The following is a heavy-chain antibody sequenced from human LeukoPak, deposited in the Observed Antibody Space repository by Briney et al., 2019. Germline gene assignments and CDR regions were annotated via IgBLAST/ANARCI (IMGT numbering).Heavy chain of an antibody. J-gene: IGHJ6*02. Sequence: GGPWSPSGEPLGLPFGGFWLTWAGGAPGKGLEWVASINHNGNVNYYVDSVKGRFTISRDNAKNSLYLQMSNLRAEDTAVYFCARGGGLDVWGQGATVTVSS. CDR2: INHNGNVN. CDR3: ARGGGLDV. CDR1: GLPFGGFW. D-gene: IGHD3-16*01. V-gene: IGHV3-7*03.